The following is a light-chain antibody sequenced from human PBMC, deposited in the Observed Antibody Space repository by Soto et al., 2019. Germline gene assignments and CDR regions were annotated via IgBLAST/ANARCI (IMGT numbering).Light chain of an antibody. CDR1: QSVSGN. J-gene: IGKJ1*01. CDR2: GAS. CDR3: QQYHNRWT. V-gene: IGKV3-15*01. Sequence: EIVMTQSPATLSVSPGERATLSCRASQSVSGNLAWYQQKPGQSPRLLIVGASTRATGIPARFSASGSGTEFTLTISSLQSEDVAVYYCQQYHNRWTFGQGTEVEIK.